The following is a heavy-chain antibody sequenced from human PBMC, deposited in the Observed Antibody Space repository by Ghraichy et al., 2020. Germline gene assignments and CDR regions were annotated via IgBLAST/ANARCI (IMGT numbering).Heavy chain of an antibody. V-gene: IGHV3-7*03. Sequence: LSLTCAASGFTFSSYWMSWVRQAPGKGLEWVANIKQDGSEKYYVDSVKGRFTISRDNAKNSLYLQMNSLRAEDTAVYYCARENSNLEGEQLAEFDYWGQGTLVTVSS. CDR1: GFTFSSYW. CDR3: ARENSNLEGEQLAEFDY. D-gene: IGHD6-6*01. CDR2: IKQDGSEK. J-gene: IGHJ4*02.